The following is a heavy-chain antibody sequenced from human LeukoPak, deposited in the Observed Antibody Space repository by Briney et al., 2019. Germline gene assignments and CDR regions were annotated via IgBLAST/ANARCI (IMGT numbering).Heavy chain of an antibody. V-gene: IGHV1-24*01. CDR1: GYTLTELS. CDR3: ATSLGYCSSTSCLTLDY. CDR2: FDPEDGET. J-gene: IGHJ4*02. D-gene: IGHD2-2*01. Sequence: AASVKVSCKVPGYTLTELSMHWVRQAPGKGLEWMGGFDPEDGETIYAQKFQGRVTMTEDTSTDTDYMELSSLRSEDTAVYYCATSLGYCSSTSCLTLDYWGQGTLVTVSS.